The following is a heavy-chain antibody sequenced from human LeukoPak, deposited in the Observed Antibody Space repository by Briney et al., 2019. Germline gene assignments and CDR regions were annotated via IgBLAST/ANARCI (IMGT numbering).Heavy chain of an antibody. D-gene: IGHD1-7*01. CDR2: IIPIFGTA. CDR3: ATLGNWNYKKNAFDI. J-gene: IGHJ3*02. CDR1: GGTFSSYA. V-gene: IGHV1-69*13. Sequence: SVKVSCKASGGTFSSYAISWVRQAPGQGLEWMGGIIPIFGTANYAQKFQGRVTITADESTSTAYMELSSLRSEDTAVYYCATLGNWNYKKNAFDIWGQGTMVTVSS.